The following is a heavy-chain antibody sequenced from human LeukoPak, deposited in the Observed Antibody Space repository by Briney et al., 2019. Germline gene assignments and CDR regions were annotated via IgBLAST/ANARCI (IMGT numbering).Heavy chain of an antibody. Sequence: GGSLRPSCAASGYTFSDFSVNWVRQAPGKGLEWVSSISVRSNYRYYADPVRGRFTISRDDARDSLFLQMNSLRAEDTAVYFCVRLRRNSDRSGYYYYYDYWGQGTLVTVSS. D-gene: IGHD3-22*01. CDR2: ISVRSNYR. CDR1: GYTFSDFS. CDR3: VRLRRNSDRSGYYYYYDY. J-gene: IGHJ4*02. V-gene: IGHV3-21*01.